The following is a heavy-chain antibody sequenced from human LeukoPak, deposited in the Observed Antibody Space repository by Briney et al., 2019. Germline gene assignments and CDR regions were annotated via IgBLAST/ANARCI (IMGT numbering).Heavy chain of an antibody. CDR1: GFTFDDYA. Sequence: PGGSLRLSCTASGFTFDDYAMHWVRQVPGKGLDWVSSSSWNSRSIDYADSVKGRFIVSRDNAQNSVSLQINSLIPEDTAFYYCVKDIFRGTYSGFDYWGQGALVTVSS. J-gene: IGHJ4*02. D-gene: IGHD1-26*01. CDR2: SSWNSRSI. CDR3: VKDIFRGTYSGFDY. V-gene: IGHV3-9*01.